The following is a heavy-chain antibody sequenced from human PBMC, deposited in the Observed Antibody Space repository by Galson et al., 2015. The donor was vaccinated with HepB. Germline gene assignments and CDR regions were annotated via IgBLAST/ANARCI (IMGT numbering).Heavy chain of an antibody. CDR1: GGAFSNHG. V-gene: IGHV1-69*04. Sequence: SVKVSCKASGGAFSNHGVTWVRQAPGQGLEWMGRIIPMSDITKYAQKLEGRVTITADKSTNTSYMELSSLRFEDTAVYYCARDRDYCDHNSCWESLDYWGQGTLVTVSS. CDR2: IIPMSDIT. CDR3: ARDRDYCDHNSCWESLDY. D-gene: IGHD4/OR15-4a*01. J-gene: IGHJ4*02.